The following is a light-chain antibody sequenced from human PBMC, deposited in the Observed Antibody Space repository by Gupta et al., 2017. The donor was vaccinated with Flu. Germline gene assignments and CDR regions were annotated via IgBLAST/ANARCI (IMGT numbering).Light chain of an antibody. CDR2: EVT. J-gene: IGLJ2*01. Sequence: RAVTISCTGTSSDVGGYNYVSWSQQHPGKAPKLMIYEVTYRPSGVPDRFSGSKSGNTASLTVSGLQAEDEADYYCSSYADSNSLVFGGGTKLTVL. CDR3: SSYADSNSLV. CDR1: SSDVGGYNY. V-gene: IGLV2-8*01.